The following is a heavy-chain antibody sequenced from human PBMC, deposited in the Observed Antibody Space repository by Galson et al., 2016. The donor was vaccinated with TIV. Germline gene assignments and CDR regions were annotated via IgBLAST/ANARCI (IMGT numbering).Heavy chain of an antibody. Sequence: SLSDYYWSWIRQPPGKGLEWIGEINHSGHTHHNPSLKSRVTISLDTSKNQFSLTLTSVTAADTALFYCARVRRGNVGVVDATDAFDIWDQGTMVTVSS. V-gene: IGHV4-34*01. CDR2: INHSGHT. CDR1: SLSDYY. CDR3: ARVRRGNVGVVDATDAFDI. J-gene: IGHJ3*02. D-gene: IGHD2-15*01.